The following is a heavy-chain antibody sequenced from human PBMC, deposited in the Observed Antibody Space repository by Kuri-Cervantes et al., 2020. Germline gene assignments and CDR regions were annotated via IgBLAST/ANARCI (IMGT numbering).Heavy chain of an antibody. CDR2: IRTKPNNYAT. CDR1: GFPFSGSA. CDR3: AHLGLHSSGWYARTLKRDY. J-gene: IGHJ4*02. D-gene: IGHD6-19*01. V-gene: IGHV3-73*01. Sequence: GGSLRLSCAASGFPFSGSAMHWVRQTSGKGLEWIGHIRTKPNNYATLYAASVKGRFTMSRDDSQNTLYLQMNSLRAEDTAVYYCAHLGLHSSGWYARTLKRDYWGQGTLVTVSS.